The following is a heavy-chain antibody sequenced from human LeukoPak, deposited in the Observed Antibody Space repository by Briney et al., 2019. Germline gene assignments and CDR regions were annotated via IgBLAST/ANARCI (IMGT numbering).Heavy chain of an antibody. CDR3: ARDALEGFYSYYYTDV. CDR2: ISGSGGST. D-gene: IGHD3-3*01. J-gene: IGHJ6*03. CDR1: GFTFSSYA. V-gene: IGHV3-23*01. Sequence: GGSLRLSCAASGFTFSSYAMSWVRQAPGKGLEWVSAISGSGGSTYYADSVKGRFAISRDNSKNTLYLQMNSLRAEDTAVYYCARDALEGFYSYYYTDVWGKGTTVTVSS.